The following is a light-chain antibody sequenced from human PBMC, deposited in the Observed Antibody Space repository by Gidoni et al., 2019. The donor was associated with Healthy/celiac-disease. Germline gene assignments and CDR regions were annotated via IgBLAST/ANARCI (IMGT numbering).Light chain of an antibody. V-gene: IGLV1-40*01. CDR1: SLNNGACYD. J-gene: IGLJ2*01. CDR2: GNS. CDR3: QSYDSSLSVS. Sequence: QSVLTQPPSVSGASGQRVTIACTGSSLNNGACYDVHWYQQLPGTAPKLLSYGNSNRPSRVPDRFSGSKSGTSASLAISGLQAEDEADYYCQSYDSSLSVSFGGGTKLTVL.